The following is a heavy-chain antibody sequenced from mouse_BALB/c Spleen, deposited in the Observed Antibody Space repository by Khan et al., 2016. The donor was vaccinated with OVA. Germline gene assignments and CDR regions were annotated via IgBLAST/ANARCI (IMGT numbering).Heavy chain of an antibody. Sequence: VQLQQSGPELMKPGASVKISCKASGYSFTSYYIHWMKQSHGKSLEWIGYIDPFNGGTNYNQKFKGKATSTVDKSSNTAYMHLSSLTSEDSAVYYCARNGITTWFAYCGQGTLVTVSS. D-gene: IGHD2-4*01. V-gene: IGHV1S135*01. CDR2: IDPFNGGT. CDR1: GYSFTSYY. J-gene: IGHJ3*01. CDR3: ARNGITTWFAY.